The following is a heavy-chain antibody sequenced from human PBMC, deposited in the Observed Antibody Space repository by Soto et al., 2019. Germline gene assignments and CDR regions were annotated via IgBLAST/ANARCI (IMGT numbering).Heavy chain of an antibody. J-gene: IGHJ6*02. CDR3: ARVEAVAGIYNYPGLDV. Sequence: QVQLVQSGAEVKKPGSSVKVSCKVSGGTFSNYAIDWVRLAPGQGLEWMAGIVPIFGTTYYTQKFQGRATIIADASTTTAYLELSSLRPEDTGIYYCARVEAVAGIYNYPGLDVWGQGTAVTVSS. D-gene: IGHD6-19*01. V-gene: IGHV1-69*12. CDR2: IVPIFGTT. CDR1: GGTFSNYA.